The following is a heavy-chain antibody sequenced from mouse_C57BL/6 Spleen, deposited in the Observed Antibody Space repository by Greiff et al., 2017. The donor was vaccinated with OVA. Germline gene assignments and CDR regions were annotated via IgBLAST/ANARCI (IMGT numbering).Heavy chain of an antibody. J-gene: IGHJ4*01. CDR1: GFTFSDYY. Sequence: DVKLVESGGGLVQPGGSLKLSCAASGFTFSDYYMYWVRQTPEKRLEWVAYISNGGGSTYYPDTVKGRFTISRDNAKNTLYLQMSRLKSEDTAMYYCASETAQATWAMDYWGQGTSVTVSS. CDR3: ASETAQATWAMDY. CDR2: ISNGGGST. D-gene: IGHD3-2*02. V-gene: IGHV5-12*01.